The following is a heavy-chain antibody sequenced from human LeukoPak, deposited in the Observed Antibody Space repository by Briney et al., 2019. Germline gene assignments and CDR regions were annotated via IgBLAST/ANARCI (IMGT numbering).Heavy chain of an antibody. CDR1: GFTFSDFY. CDR3: ASDNWFDP. CDR2: IWYDGSKK. V-gene: IGHV3-33*08. J-gene: IGHJ5*02. Sequence: GGSLRLSCAASGFTFSDFYMTWIRQAPGKGLEWVAVIWYDGSKKDYADSVKGRFTISRDNSKNTLYLQMNSLRAEDTAVYYCASDNWFDPWGQGTLVTVSS.